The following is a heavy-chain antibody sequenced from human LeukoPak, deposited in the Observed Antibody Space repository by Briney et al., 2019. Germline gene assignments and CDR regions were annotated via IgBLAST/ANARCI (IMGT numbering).Heavy chain of an antibody. V-gene: IGHV4-34*01. Sequence: SETLSLTCAVYGGSFSGYYWSWIRQPPGKGLEWIGEINHSGSTNCNPSLKSRVTISVDTSKNQFSLKLSSVTAADTAVYYCARRRWGPFRSPSNWFDPWGQGTLVTVSS. CDR3: ARRRWGPFRSPSNWFDP. J-gene: IGHJ5*02. CDR2: INHSGST. D-gene: IGHD3-16*01. CDR1: GGSFSGYY.